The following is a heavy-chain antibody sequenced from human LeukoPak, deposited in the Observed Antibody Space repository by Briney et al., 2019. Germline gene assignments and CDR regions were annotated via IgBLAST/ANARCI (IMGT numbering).Heavy chain of an antibody. V-gene: IGHV1-3*01. D-gene: IGHD2-15*01. CDR3: ARRLGYCSGGSCGTGGWFDP. CDR1: GYTFTDYA. CDR2: INAGNGNT. J-gene: IGHJ5*02. Sequence: VASVKVSCTASGYTFTDYALHWVRQVPGQRLEWMGWINAGNGNTKYSQKFQGRVTITRDTSASTAYMELSSPRSEDTAVYYCARRLGYCSGGSCGTGGWFDPWGQGTLVTVSS.